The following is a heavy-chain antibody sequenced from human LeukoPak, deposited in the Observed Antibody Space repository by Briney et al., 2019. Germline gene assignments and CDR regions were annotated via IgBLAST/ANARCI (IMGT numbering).Heavy chain of an antibody. J-gene: IGHJ4*02. CDR1: GDTFTGYY. Sequence: ASVKVSCKASGDTFTGYYMHWVRQAPGQGREWMGWINPNSGGTNYAQKFQGRVTMTRDTSISTAYMELSRLRSDDTAVYYCASDLPRWLAPGDYWGQGTLVTVSS. D-gene: IGHD6-19*01. V-gene: IGHV1-2*02. CDR3: ASDLPRWLAPGDY. CDR2: INPNSGGT.